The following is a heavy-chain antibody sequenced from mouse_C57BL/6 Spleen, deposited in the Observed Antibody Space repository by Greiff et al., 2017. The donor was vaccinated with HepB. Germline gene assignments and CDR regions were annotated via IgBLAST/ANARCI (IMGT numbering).Heavy chain of an antibody. Sequence: EVQLVESGEGLVKPGGSLKLSCAASGFTFSSYAMSWVRQTPEKRLEWVAYISSGGDYIYYADTVKGRFTISRDNARNTLYLQMSSLKSEDTAMYYCTREKGLYDGYYYFDYWGQGTTLTVSS. D-gene: IGHD2-3*01. J-gene: IGHJ2*01. CDR2: ISSGGDYI. CDR3: TREKGLYDGYYYFDY. CDR1: GFTFSSYA. V-gene: IGHV5-9-1*02.